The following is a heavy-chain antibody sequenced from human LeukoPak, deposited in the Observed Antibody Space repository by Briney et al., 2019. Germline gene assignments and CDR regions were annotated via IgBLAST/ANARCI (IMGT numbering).Heavy chain of an antibody. CDR1: GFTFSTYW. CDR2: INSDGSST. CDR3: TRQQLDAFDI. V-gene: IGHV3-74*01. Sequence: GGSLRLSCAASGFTFSTYWMHWVRQAPGPGLVWVSRINSDGSSTTYADSVKGRFTFSRDNAKNTLSLQMNSLRAEDTAVYYCTRQQLDAFDIWGPGTMVTVSS. D-gene: IGHD6-13*01. J-gene: IGHJ3*02.